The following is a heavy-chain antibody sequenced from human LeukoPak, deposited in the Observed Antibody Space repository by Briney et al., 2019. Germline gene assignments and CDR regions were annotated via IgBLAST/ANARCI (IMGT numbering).Heavy chain of an antibody. Sequence: PSETLSLTCTVSGGSITNYYWSWIRRPAGKGLEWIGRIYTSGSTSYNPSLKSRVTMSIDTSKNQFSLKLSSLTAADTAVYYCARSYYDSSGYHFDYWGQGTLVTVSS. V-gene: IGHV4-4*07. CDR3: ARSYYDSSGYHFDY. CDR2: IYTSGST. D-gene: IGHD3-22*01. J-gene: IGHJ4*02. CDR1: GGSITNYY.